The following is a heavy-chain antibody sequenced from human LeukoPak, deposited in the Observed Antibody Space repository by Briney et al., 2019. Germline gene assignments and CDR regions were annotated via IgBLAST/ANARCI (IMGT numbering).Heavy chain of an antibody. V-gene: IGHV4-39*01. CDR1: GGSISSSNDY. Sequence: SETLSLTCSVSGGSISSSNDYWGWIRQPPGKGLEWIGSMHYSGTTYYNPSLNSRVSRSVVTSKNQFSLKLSSVTAADTAVYYCVRHLGMGSFDFWGQGTLVTVSS. CDR2: MHYSGTT. CDR3: VRHLGMGSFDF. J-gene: IGHJ4*02. D-gene: IGHD7-27*01.